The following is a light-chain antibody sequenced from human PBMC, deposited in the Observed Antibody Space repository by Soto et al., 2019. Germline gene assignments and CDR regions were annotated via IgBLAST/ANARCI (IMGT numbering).Light chain of an antibody. J-gene: IGKJ1*01. CDR2: AAS. V-gene: IGKV1-39*01. CDR3: QQSFGTTWT. CDR1: QTILTY. Sequence: DIQMTQSPSSLSASVGDTVTITCRASQTILTYLNWYQQKPGKATKLLIYAASSLQSGVPSMFSGGGSAKDFTLTISSLQPEDFATYYCQQSFGTTWTFSRGTKVDIK.